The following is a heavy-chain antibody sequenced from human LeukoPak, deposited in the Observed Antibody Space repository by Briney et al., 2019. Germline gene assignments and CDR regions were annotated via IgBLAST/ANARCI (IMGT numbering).Heavy chain of an antibody. CDR3: ARAPSGSYYDDYYYMDV. Sequence: SETLSHTCTVSGGSISSYYWSWVRQPPGKGLEWIGYIYYSGSTNYNPSLKSRVTISVDTSKNQFSLKLSSVTAADTAVYYCARAPSGSYYDDYYYMDVWGKGTTVTVSS. CDR2: IYYSGST. V-gene: IGHV4-59*01. J-gene: IGHJ6*03. D-gene: IGHD1-26*01. CDR1: GGSISSYY.